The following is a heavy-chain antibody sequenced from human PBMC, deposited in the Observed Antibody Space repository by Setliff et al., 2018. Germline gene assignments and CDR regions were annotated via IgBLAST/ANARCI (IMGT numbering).Heavy chain of an antibody. J-gene: IGHJ4*02. V-gene: IGHV1-69*13. CDR1: GGTFSSYA. Sequence: GASVKVSCKASGGTFSSYAISWVRQAPGQGLEWMGRIIPIFGTANYAQKFQGRVTITADESTSTAYMELSSLRSEDTAVYYCAIPSSGNFYFDYWGQGTLVTVSS. D-gene: IGHD1-26*01. CDR2: IIPIFGTA. CDR3: AIPSSGNFYFDY.